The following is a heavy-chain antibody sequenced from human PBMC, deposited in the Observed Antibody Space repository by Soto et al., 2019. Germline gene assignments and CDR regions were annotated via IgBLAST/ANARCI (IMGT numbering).Heavy chain of an antibody. CDR1: GDSVSSNSAA. CDR2: TYYRSKWYN. D-gene: IGHD3-22*01. Sequence: SQTLSLTCAISGDSVSSNSAAWNWIRQSPSRGLEWLGRTYYRSKWYNDYAVSVKSRITINPDTSKNQFSLQLNSVTPEDTAVYYCARDWAYYDSSGYSKQDAFDIWGQGTMVTVSS. J-gene: IGHJ3*02. CDR3: ARDWAYYDSSGYSKQDAFDI. V-gene: IGHV6-1*01.